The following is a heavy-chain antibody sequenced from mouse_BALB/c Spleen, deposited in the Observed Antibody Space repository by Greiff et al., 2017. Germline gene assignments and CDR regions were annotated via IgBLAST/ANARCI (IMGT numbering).Heavy chain of an antibody. D-gene: IGHD2-4*01. CDR2: IYPGNSDT. Sequence: EVQRVESGTVLARPGASVKMSCKASGYSFTSYWMHWVKQRPGQGLEWIGAIYPGNSDTSYNQKFKGKAKLTAVTSASTAYMELSSLTNEDSAVYYCTRWAYYDYGRDYAMDYWGQGTSVTVSS. J-gene: IGHJ4*01. CDR3: TRWAYYDYGRDYAMDY. CDR1: GYSFTSYW. V-gene: IGHV1-5*01.